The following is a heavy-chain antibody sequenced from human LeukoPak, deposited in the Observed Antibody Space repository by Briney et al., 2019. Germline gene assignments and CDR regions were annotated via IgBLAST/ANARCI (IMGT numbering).Heavy chain of an antibody. D-gene: IGHD7-27*01. V-gene: IGHV4-59*02. CDR3: TRGHWGLQS. CDR1: GASVTDYY. J-gene: IGHJ5*02. CDR2: IHHSGNS. Sequence: SETLSLTCTVSGASVTDYYWSWLRQSPGKGLEWISYIHHSGNSDYNPSLRSLVTTSLDTSKNQFSLNLISVTAADTAVYYCTRGHWGLQSWSQGTLVTVSS.